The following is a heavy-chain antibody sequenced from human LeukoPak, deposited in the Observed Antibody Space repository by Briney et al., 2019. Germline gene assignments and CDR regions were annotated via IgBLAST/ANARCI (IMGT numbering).Heavy chain of an antibody. D-gene: IGHD3-22*01. J-gene: IGHJ4*02. CDR3: ARDAYYYDSSSYYLLDY. CDR1: GGSISSYY. CDR2: IYSSGDT. Sequence: SETLSLTCTVSGGSISSYYWSWIRQPAGKGLEWIGRIYSSGDTYYNPSLNSRVTMSVDTSKNLFSLKLSSVTAADTAVYYCARDAYYYDSSSYYLLDYWGQGTLVTVSS. V-gene: IGHV4-4*07.